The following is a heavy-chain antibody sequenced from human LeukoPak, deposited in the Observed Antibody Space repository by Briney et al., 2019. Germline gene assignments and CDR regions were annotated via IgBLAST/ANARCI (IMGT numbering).Heavy chain of an antibody. CDR2: IYYSGST. Sequence: SETLSFTCSVSGGSIGTYYWTWIRQPPGKGLEWIGYIYYSGSTNYNPSLKSRVTISVDTSKNQFSLKLSSVTAADTAVYYCARHPGRELVDYWGQGTLVTVSS. D-gene: IGHD1-26*01. J-gene: IGHJ4*02. CDR3: ARHPGRELVDY. V-gene: IGHV4-59*08. CDR1: GGSIGTYY.